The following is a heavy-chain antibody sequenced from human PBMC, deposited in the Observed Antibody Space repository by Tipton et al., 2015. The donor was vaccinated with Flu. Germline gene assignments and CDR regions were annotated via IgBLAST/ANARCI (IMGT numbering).Heavy chain of an antibody. V-gene: IGHV1-2*02. J-gene: IGHJ4*02. CDR1: GYMFIANY. Sequence: QVQLVQSGAEVKRPGASVKVSCKTSGYMFIANYIHWVRQAPGQGLEWMGRINPNSGDTNYAQNFQGRVTMTRDTSIGTAYMELSRMRSDDTAVYYCARATYYDSSTYYFDYWGQGTLVTVSS. CDR2: INPNSGDT. D-gene: IGHD3-22*01. CDR3: ARATYYDSSTYYFDY.